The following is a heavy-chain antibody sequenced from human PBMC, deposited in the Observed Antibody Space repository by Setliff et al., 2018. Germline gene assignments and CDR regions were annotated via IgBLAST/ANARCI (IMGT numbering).Heavy chain of an antibody. Sequence: SGPTLVNPPQTLTLTCSFSGFSLSTSGVSVGWIRQPPGEALEWLALIYWDDDERYSPSLKSRLTITKDTSKNQVVLTMTNMDPVDTATYYCAHSLGGGNSACFDYWGQGTLVTVSS. CDR3: AHSLGGGNSACFDY. V-gene: IGHV2-5*02. D-gene: IGHD1-1*01. CDR1: GFSLSTSGVS. J-gene: IGHJ4*02. CDR2: IYWDDDE.